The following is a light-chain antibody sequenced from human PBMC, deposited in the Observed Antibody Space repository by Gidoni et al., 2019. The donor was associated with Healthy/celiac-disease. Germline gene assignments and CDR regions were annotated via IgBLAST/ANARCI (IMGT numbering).Light chain of an antibody. CDR1: QSVSSY. CDR3: QQRSNWPGT. V-gene: IGKV3-11*01. J-gene: IGKJ2*01. CDR2: DAS. Sequence: IVFTPSPATLSLSPGERATLSCRASQSVSSYLAWYQQKPGQAPRLLIYDASNRATGIPARFSGSGSGTDFTLTISSLEPEDFAVYYCQQRSNWPGTFGQGTKLEIK.